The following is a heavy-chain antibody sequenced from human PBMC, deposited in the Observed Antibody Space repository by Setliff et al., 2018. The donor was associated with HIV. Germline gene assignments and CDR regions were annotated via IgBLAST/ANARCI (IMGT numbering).Heavy chain of an antibody. Sequence: PSETLSLTCTVSGGFISSSSYYWGWIRQPPGKGLEWIGSIFNDGMTYYNPSLKSRITIPMDTSTNQFSLKLSSVTAADTAVYFCARHFHSISLFFGDPGPFDRWGQGALVTVSS. D-gene: IGHD3-10*01. J-gene: IGHJ4*02. V-gene: IGHV4-39*01. CDR3: ARHFHSISLFFGDPGPFDR. CDR2: IFNDGMT. CDR1: GGFISSSSYY.